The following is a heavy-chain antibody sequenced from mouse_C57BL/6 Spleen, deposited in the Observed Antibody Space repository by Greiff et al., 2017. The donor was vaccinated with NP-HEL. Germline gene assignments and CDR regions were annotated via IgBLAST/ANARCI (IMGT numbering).Heavy chain of an antibody. D-gene: IGHD1-1*01. V-gene: IGHV1-82*01. CDR1: GYAFSSSW. CDR2: IYPGDGDT. Sequence: QVQLQQSGPELVKPGASVKISCKASGYAFSSSWMNWVKQRPGKGLEWIGRIYPGDGDTNYNGKFKGKATLTADKSSSTAYMQLSSLTSEDSAVYFCAREGPSSYAYFDYWGQGTTLTVSS. CDR3: AREGPSSYAYFDY. J-gene: IGHJ2*01.